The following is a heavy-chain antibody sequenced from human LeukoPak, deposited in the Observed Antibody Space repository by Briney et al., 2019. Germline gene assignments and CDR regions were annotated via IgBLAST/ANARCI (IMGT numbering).Heavy chain of an antibody. D-gene: IGHD3-22*01. Sequence: GGSLRLSCAASGFTFSSYAMSWVRQAPGKGLEWVSAISGSGGSTYYADSVKGRFTISRDNSKNTLYLQMNSLRAEDTAVYYCARASDSSGYYDYWGQGTLVTVSS. CDR2: ISGSGGST. CDR3: ARASDSSGYYDY. J-gene: IGHJ4*02. CDR1: GFTFSSYA. V-gene: IGHV3-23*01.